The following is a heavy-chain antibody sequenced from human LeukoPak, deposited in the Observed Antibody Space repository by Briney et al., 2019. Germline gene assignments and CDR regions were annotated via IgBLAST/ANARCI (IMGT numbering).Heavy chain of an antibody. V-gene: IGHV3-15*01. D-gene: IGHD3-22*01. CDR1: GFIFSSAW. CDR2: IKTKTDGGTT. Sequence: KPGGSLRLSCAASGFIFSSAWMSWVRQAPGKGLEWVGHIKTKTDGGTTDYAAPVKGRFTISRDDSKSTLDLQMNSLKTEDTAVYYCTTGLWYYDSSAYVLFDYWGQGTLVTVSS. CDR3: TTGLWYYDSSAYVLFDY. J-gene: IGHJ4*02.